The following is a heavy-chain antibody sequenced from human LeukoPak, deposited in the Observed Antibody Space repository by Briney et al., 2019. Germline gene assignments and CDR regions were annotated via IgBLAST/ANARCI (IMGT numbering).Heavy chain of an antibody. V-gene: IGHV3-23*01. D-gene: IGHD6-19*01. CDR2: IGGNGVST. CDR3: ARCTKYTTGWCNWFDP. J-gene: IGHJ5*02. Sequence: GGSLRLSCAASGFTFSNHAMNWVRQTPGKGLEWVSSIGGNGVSTYYADSVKGRFTISRDNSKDTLYLQMNSLSAEDTAVYYCARCTKYTTGWCNWFDPWGQGTLLTVSS. CDR1: GFTFSNHA.